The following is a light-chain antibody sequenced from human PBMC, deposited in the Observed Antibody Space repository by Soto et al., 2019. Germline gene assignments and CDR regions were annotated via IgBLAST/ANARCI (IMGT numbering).Light chain of an antibody. CDR2: KAS. Sequence: DIQMTQSPSTLSASVGDRVTITCRASQSVSSWLAWYQQKPGKAPKVLIYKASGLESGVPSRFSGSGSGTEFTLTISSLQPEDFSTYYCQQHSTYPWTFGQGTKVETK. CDR3: QQHSTYPWT. CDR1: QSVSSW. V-gene: IGKV1-5*03. J-gene: IGKJ1*01.